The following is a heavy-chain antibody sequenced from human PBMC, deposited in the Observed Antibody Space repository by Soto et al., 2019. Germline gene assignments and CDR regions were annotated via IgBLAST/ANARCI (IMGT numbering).Heavy chain of an antibody. CDR1: GGTFSSYT. CDR2: IIPILGIA. J-gene: IGHJ4*02. D-gene: IGHD2-15*01. Sequence: SVKVSCKASGGTFSSYTISWVRQAPGQGLEWMGRIIPILGIANYAQKFQGRVTITADKSTSTAYMELSSLRSEDTAVYYCARAGRGYCSGGSCYDYWGQGTLVTVSS. V-gene: IGHV1-69*02. CDR3: ARAGRGYCSGGSCYDY.